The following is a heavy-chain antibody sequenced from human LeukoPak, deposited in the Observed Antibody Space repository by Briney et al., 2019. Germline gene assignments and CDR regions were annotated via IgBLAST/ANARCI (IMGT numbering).Heavy chain of an antibody. CDR2: ISYDGSNK. J-gene: IGHJ4*02. CDR1: GFTFSSYA. Sequence: GGSLRLSCAASGFTFSSYAMHWVRQAPGKGLEWVAVISYDGSNKYYADSVKGRFTISRDNAKNSLYLQMNSLRAEDTAVYYCARDLDPSSSPFPYYFDYWGQGTLVTVSS. V-gene: IGHV3-30*04. CDR3: ARDLDPSSSPFPYYFDY. D-gene: IGHD6-6*01.